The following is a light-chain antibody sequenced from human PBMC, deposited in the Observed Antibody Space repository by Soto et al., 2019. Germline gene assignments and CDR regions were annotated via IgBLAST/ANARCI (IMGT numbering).Light chain of an antibody. CDR3: QQYYTTPRWT. CDR1: QTLLFGSNNKNY. Sequence: IVMTQSPDSLAVSLGERATINCKSSQTLLFGSNNKNYLAWYQQKPGQPPKLLIYSASTRESGVPDRFSGSGSGTDFTLTISSLQAADVAVYYCQQYYTTPRWTFGQGTKVDIK. V-gene: IGKV4-1*01. J-gene: IGKJ1*01. CDR2: SAS.